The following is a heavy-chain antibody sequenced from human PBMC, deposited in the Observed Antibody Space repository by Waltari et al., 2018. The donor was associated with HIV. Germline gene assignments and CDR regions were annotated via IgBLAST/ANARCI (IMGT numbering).Heavy chain of an antibody. V-gene: IGHV1-69*04. J-gene: IGHJ3*02. Sequence: QVQLVQSGAEVKKPGSSVKVSCKASGGTFSSYAISWVRQAPGQGLEWMGRIIPILGIANYAQKFQGRVTITADKSTSTAYMELSSLRSEDTAVYYCARGMESRMTDAFDIWGQGTMVTVSS. CDR1: GGTFSSYA. D-gene: IGHD3-3*01. CDR2: IIPILGIA. CDR3: ARGMESRMTDAFDI.